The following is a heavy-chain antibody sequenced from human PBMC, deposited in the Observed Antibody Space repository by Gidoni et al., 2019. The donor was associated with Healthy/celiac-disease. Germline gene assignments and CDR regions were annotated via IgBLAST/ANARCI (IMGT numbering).Heavy chain of an antibody. CDR1: GFPFSSYA. D-gene: IGHD3-22*01. CDR3: VGGVRYYYDSSGYYPLIDY. CDR2: ISGSGGST. V-gene: IGHV3-23*01. Sequence: EVQLLESGGGLVQPGGSLRLSCAASGFPFSSYAMSGVRQAPGKGLGWVSAISGSGGSTYYADSVKGRFTISRDNSKNTLYLQMNSLRAEDTAVYYCVGGVRYYYDSSGYYPLIDYWGQGTLVTVSS. J-gene: IGHJ4*02.